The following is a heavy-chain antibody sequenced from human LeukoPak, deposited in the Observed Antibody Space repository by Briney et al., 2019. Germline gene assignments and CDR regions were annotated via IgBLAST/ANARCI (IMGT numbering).Heavy chain of an antibody. Sequence: ASVKVSCKASGYTFTSYDINWVRQATGQGLEWMGWMNPNSGNTGYAQKFQGRVTMTRNTSISTAYMELSSLRSEDTAVYYCARGCRYDFWSGYLPYNWFDPWDQGTLVTVSS. CDR3: ARGCRYDFWSGYLPYNWFDP. CDR1: GYTFTSYD. V-gene: IGHV1-8*01. J-gene: IGHJ5*02. CDR2: MNPNSGNT. D-gene: IGHD3-3*01.